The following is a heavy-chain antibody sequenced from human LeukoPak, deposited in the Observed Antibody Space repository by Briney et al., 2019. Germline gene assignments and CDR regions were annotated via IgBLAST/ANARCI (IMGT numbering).Heavy chain of an antibody. Sequence: SESLSLTCAVYGGSFSGYYWSWIRQPPGKGLEWIGEINHSGSTNYNPPLKSRVTISVDTSKNQFSLKLSSVTAADTAVYYCARRGVVVVPAAIPARDYYYYGMDVWGQGTTVTVSS. V-gene: IGHV4-34*01. CDR1: GGSFSGYY. CDR2: INHSGST. J-gene: IGHJ6*02. D-gene: IGHD2-2*02. CDR3: ARRGVVVVPAAIPARDYYYYGMDV.